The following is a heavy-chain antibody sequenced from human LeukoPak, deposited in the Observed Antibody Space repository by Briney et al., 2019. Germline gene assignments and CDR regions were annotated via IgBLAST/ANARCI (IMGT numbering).Heavy chain of an antibody. D-gene: IGHD2-2*01. Sequence: SVKVSCKASGGTFSGYAISWVRQAPGQGLEWMGGIIPIFGTANYAQKFQGRVTITADESTSTAYMELSSLRSEDTAVCYCARNAVPDRPFSGMDVWGKGTTVTVSS. J-gene: IGHJ6*04. CDR3: ARNAVPDRPFSGMDV. CDR1: GGTFSGYA. V-gene: IGHV1-69*13. CDR2: IIPIFGTA.